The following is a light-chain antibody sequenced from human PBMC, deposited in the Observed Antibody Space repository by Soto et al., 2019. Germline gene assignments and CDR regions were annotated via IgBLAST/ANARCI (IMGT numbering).Light chain of an antibody. CDR3: SSYTTTNTLWV. V-gene: IGLV2-14*01. CDR2: EVS. CDR1: SSDVGAYNY. J-gene: IGLJ3*02. Sequence: QSALTQPASVSGSPGQSITISCTGTSSDVGAYNYVSWYQQHPGKAPKLIISEVSDRPSGVSNRFSGSKSGNTASLTISGLQAEDEADYFCSSYTTTNTLWVFGGGTKRTVL.